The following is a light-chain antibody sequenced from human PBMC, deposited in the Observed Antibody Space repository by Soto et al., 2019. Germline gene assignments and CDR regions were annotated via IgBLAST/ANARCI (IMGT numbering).Light chain of an antibody. J-gene: IGKJ1*01. CDR2: AAS. CDR3: QQSYSYSWT. CDR1: QSISNY. V-gene: IGKV1-39*01. Sequence: DIQMTQSPSSLSASVGDRFTITCRASQSISNYLNWYQQKPGKAPKFLIYAASSLQSGVPSRFSGSGSGTDFTLTISSLQREDFATYFCQQSYSYSWTLSQGTKVDIK.